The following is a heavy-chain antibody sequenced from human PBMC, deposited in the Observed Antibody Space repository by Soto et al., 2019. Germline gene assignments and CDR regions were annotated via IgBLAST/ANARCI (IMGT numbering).Heavy chain of an antibody. CDR3: AREPSDPYWYFDL. CDR1: GGSISSGGYY. V-gene: IGHV4-31*03. D-gene: IGHD2-21*02. Sequence: QVQLQESGPGLVKPSQTLSLTCTVSGGSISSGGYYWSWIRQHPGKGLEWIGYIYYSGSTYYNPYTNSRVTISVDPSKHQSSLKLSSVTAADTAVYYCAREPSDPYWYFDLWGRGTLVTVSS. CDR2: IYYSGST. J-gene: IGHJ2*01.